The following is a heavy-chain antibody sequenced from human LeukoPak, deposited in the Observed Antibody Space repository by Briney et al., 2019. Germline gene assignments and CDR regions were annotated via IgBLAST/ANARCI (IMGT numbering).Heavy chain of an antibody. V-gene: IGHV4-61*02. Sequence: SETLSLTCTVSGGSISSGSYYWSWIRQPAWKGLEWIGRIYTSGSTNYNPSLKSRVTISVDTSKNQFSLKMTSVTAADSAIYFCARMPVPIHDAFDIWGQGTAVMVSS. D-gene: IGHD2-2*01. J-gene: IGHJ3*02. CDR1: GGSISSGSYY. CDR2: IYTSGST. CDR3: ARMPVPIHDAFDI.